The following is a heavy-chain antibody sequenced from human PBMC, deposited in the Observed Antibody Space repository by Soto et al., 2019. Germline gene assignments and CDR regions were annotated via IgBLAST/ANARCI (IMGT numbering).Heavy chain of an antibody. CDR3: ASSLLVGYGLEGESD. CDR1: GYTFTSYG. V-gene: IGHV1-18*01. J-gene: IGHJ4*02. D-gene: IGHD5-18*01. Sequence: QVQLVQSGAEVKKPGASVKVSCKASGYTFTSYGISWVRQAPGQGLEWMGWISAYNGNTNYAQKLQGRVTMTTDTTTSPAYMELRRLRSDDTAVYYCASSLLVGYGLEGESDWGQGTLVTVSS. CDR2: ISAYNGNT.